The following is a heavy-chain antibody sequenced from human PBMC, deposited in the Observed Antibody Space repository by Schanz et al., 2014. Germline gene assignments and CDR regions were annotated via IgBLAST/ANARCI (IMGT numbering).Heavy chain of an antibody. D-gene: IGHD3-10*01. CDR2: TRNKANSYTT. J-gene: IGHJ5*02. CDR1: GFTFSDHH. CDR3: AAYVEGSGRVWFDP. Sequence: EVQLVESGGGVVQPGGSLRLSCAASGFTFSDHHMDWVRQAPGKGLEWLGRTRNKANSYTTGYAASVKGRLTISRDESKNSLYLQMNSLRAEDTSVYYCAAYVEGSGRVWFDPRGPGTLVTVSS. V-gene: IGHV3-72*01.